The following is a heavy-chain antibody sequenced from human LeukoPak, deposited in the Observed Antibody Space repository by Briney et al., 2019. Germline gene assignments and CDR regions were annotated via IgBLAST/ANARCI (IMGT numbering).Heavy chain of an antibody. Sequence: GASVKVSCKASGYTFTSYYMHWVRQAPGQGLEWMGIINPSGGSTSYAQKFQGRVTMTRDMSTSTDYMELSSLRSEDTAVYFCARGIGSGSFKVSYYYFYMDVWGKGTTVTISS. D-gene: IGHD3-10*01. J-gene: IGHJ6*03. CDR2: INPSGGST. CDR1: GYTFTSYY. CDR3: ARGIGSGSFKVSYYYFYMDV. V-gene: IGHV1-46*01.